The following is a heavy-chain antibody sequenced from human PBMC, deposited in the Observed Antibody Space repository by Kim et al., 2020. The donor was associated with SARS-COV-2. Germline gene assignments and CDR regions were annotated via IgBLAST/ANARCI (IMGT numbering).Heavy chain of an antibody. CDR2: IHHSGSA. CDR3: ARGGRYNSFDP. Sequence: SETLSLTCTVSGASISGTTYYWSWIRQHPGKGLEWIGSIHHSGSAYYNPSLESRLTISVDTSETHFSLNLAPVTAADTAVYYCARGGRYNSFDPWGQG. V-gene: IGHV4-31*03. CDR1: GASISGTTYY. J-gene: IGHJ5*02.